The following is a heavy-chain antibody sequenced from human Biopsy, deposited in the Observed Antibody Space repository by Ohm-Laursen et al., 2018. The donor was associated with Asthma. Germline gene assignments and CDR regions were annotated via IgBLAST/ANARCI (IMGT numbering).Heavy chain of an antibody. CDR3: TRGQKSAGDRWFDP. V-gene: IGHV1-2*06. D-gene: IGHD6-13*01. J-gene: IGHJ5*02. CDR1: GYTFIGCH. Sequence: ASVKVSCKASGYTFIGCHIHWMRQAPGQGLEWMGRINPNSGGTNYAQKFQGRVTTTRDTSISTAYMEVSRLRSDDTAVYYCTRGQKSAGDRWFDPWGQGTLVTVSS. CDR2: INPNSGGT.